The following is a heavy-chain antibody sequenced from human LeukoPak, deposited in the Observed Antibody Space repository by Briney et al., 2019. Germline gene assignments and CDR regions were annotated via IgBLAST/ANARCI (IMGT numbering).Heavy chain of an antibody. Sequence: GGSLRLSCAASGLTVRSFYMSWVRQAPGKGLEWVSVLYAGGDTYYADSVKGRFIISRDNSKNTLYLRMNSLRAEDTAIYYCARGNTVYTSAWGRDFDYWGQGRLVTVSS. V-gene: IGHV3-66*01. D-gene: IGHD6-19*01. J-gene: IGHJ4*02. CDR1: GLTVRSFY. CDR3: ARGNTVYTSAWGRDFDY. CDR2: LYAGGDT.